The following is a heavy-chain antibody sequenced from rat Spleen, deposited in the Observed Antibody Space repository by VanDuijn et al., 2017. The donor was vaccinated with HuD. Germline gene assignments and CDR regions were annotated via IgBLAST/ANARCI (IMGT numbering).Heavy chain of an antibody. CDR2: ITSGGSNT. CDR3: AKNIYYSSYLYYFDY. J-gene: IGHJ2*01. D-gene: IGHD1-2*01. CDR1: GFTFSSFA. Sequence: EVQLVESDGGLVQPGRSLKLSCAASGFTFSSFAMAWVRQAPKKGLEWVATITSGGSNTYYLDSVKGRFTISRDNAKSTLYLQMDSLRSEDTATYYCAKNIYYSSYLYYFDYWGQGVMVTVSS. V-gene: IGHV5-17*01.